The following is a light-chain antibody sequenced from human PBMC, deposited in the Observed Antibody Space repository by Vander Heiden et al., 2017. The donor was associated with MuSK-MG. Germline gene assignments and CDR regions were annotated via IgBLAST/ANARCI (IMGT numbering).Light chain of an antibody. J-gene: IGKJ4*02. V-gene: IGKV4-1*01. CDR3: QQYYDSPRT. CDR2: GAS. Sequence: VVTQSPDPLAVCLGEGDSISCKSSQRGLYRPNTHHSLAWYQQKPGQPPKLLIYGASTRECGVPGRFSGSGSGTDFTLTISSLQAEDVAVYYCQQYYDSPRTFGGGTKVEIK. CDR1: QRGLYRPNTHHS.